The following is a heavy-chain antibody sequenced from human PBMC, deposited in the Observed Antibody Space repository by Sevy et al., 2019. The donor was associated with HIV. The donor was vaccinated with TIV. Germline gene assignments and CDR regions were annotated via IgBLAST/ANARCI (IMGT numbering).Heavy chain of an antibody. J-gene: IGHJ4*02. CDR2: ITGSGDYT. Sequence: GGCLRLSCAASGFTITSHSMTWVRQAPGRGLEWVSAITGSGDYTYYADSVNGRFTISRDNSKNTLYLQMSSLTVDDTATYYCAKGGWGHIVDFWGQGTLVTVSS. V-gene: IGHV3-23*01. CDR3: AKGGWGHIVDF. D-gene: IGHD3-16*01. CDR1: GFTITSHS.